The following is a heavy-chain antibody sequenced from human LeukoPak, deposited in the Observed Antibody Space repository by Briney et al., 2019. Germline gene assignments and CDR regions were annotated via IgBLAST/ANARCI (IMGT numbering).Heavy chain of an antibody. V-gene: IGHV3-9*01. CDR2: ISWNSGDI. J-gene: IGHJ4*02. CDR1: GFTFDDYA. CDR3: VKDSGTNYDSRGFLPNFDY. D-gene: IGHD3-22*01. Sequence: AGGSLRLSCAASGFTFDDYAMHWVRQAPGKGLEWVSGISWNSGDIGYADSVKGRFTISRDNAKNSLYLQMNSLRAEDTALYYCVKDSGTNYDSRGFLPNFDYWGQGTLVTVSS.